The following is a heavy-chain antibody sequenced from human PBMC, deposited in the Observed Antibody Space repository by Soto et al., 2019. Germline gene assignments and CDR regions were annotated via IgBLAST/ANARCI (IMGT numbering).Heavy chain of an antibody. CDR3: ATANNTSPFDY. CDR2: IIVDSGNT. CDR1: RDGFTSCC. V-gene: IGHV1-58*02. J-gene: IGHJ4*02. Sequence: GASVELCWEACRDGFTSCCMRWVRQAPGQSLEWIGRIIVDSGNTKSAEKFTERVSMSWDMSTSTAFMELRSLSSDDTAVYYCATANNTSPFDYWGLGTLVTVSS. D-gene: IGHD1-26*01.